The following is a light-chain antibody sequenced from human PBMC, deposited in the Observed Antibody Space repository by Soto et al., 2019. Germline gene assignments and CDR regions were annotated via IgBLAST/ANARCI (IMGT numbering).Light chain of an antibody. V-gene: IGKV1-9*01. CDR2: SAS. J-gene: IGKJ5*01. CDR1: RGISSY. CDR3: QQLNSYPQT. Sequence: IQLTQSPSSLSASVGDRVTISCQASRGISSYLAWYQQKPGKAPKLLVYSASTLQSGVPSTFSGRGSGPDFTLTISSLQPEDSATYFCQQLNSYPQTFGLGTRLEIK.